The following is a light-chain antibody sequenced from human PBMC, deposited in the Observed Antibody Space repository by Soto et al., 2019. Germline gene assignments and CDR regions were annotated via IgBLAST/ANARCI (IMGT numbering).Light chain of an antibody. CDR1: QGIKNY. J-gene: IGKJ1*01. CDR2: GAS. V-gene: IGKV1-27*01. Sequence: DIQVTQYPSSLSASVGDRVTITCRASQGIKNYLAWYQQKPGKVPKLLIYGASTLHSGVPSRFSGSGYGTHFTLTISSLLPEDVATYYCQKYNGAPVTFGQGTKVEIK. CDR3: QKYNGAPVT.